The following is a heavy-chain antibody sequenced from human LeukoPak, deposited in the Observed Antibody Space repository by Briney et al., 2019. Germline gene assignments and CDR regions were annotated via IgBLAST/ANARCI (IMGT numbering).Heavy chain of an antibody. CDR2: INHSGST. CDR3: ARRRYCSGGSCPPGNWFDP. Sequence: SETLSLTCTVSGGSISSSYWSWIRQPPGKGLEWIGEINHSGSTNYNPSLKSRVTISVDTSKNQFSLKLSSVTAADTAVYYCARRRYCSGGSCPPGNWFDPWGQGTLVTVSS. J-gene: IGHJ5*02. CDR1: GGSISSSY. V-gene: IGHV4-34*01. D-gene: IGHD2-15*01.